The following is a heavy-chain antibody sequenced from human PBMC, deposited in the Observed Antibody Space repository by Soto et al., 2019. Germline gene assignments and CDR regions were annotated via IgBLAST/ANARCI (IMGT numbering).Heavy chain of an antibody. CDR2: IYYTGVT. V-gene: IGHV4-38-2*01. D-gene: IGHD3-22*01. CDR1: GVSISSGYY. CDR3: ARASSGVGNWFDP. J-gene: IGHJ5*02. Sequence: SSETLSLTCAISGVSISSGYYWGWIRQPPGKGLEWIGSIYYTGVTYYNPVLRSRVSISADTSKNQFSLKMSSVTAADTAVYYCARASSGVGNWFDPWGQGTLVTVSS.